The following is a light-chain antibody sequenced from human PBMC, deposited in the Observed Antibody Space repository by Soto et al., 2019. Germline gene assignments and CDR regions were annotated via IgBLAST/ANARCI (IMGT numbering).Light chain of an antibody. J-gene: IGKJ4*01. CDR2: DAS. CDR1: QSVSSY. Sequence: EIVLTQSPATLSLSPGERATLSCRASQSVSSYLAWYQQKPGQAPRLLIYDASNRATGIPARFSGSGSGTDFTLTISSLVHEDIAVYYCQQRSNWPPTFGGGTKVEIK. CDR3: QQRSNWPPT. V-gene: IGKV3-11*01.